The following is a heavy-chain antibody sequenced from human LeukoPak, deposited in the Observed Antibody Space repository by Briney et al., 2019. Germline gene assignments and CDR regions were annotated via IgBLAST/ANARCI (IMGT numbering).Heavy chain of an antibody. V-gene: IGHV3-23*01. Sequence: GGSLRVFCAASGFTFSSYAMSWVRQAPGKGLEWVSAISGSGGSTYYADSVKGRFTISRDNSKNTLYLQMNSLRAEDTAVYYCAKGGNDSSGYYASYFDYWGQGTLVTVSS. CDR1: GFTFSSYA. J-gene: IGHJ4*02. CDR2: ISGSGGST. CDR3: AKGGNDSSGYYASYFDY. D-gene: IGHD3-22*01.